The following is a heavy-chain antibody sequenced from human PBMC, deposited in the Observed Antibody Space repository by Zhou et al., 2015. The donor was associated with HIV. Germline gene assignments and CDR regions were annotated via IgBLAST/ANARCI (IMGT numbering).Heavy chain of an antibody. CDR2: IIPIFGTA. J-gene: IGHJ6*02. D-gene: IGHD6-13*01. CDR1: GGTFSSYA. V-gene: IGHV1-69*12. CDR3: ARGGPYSSSQVGYYYYYGMDV. Sequence: QVQLVQSGAEVKKPGSSVKVSCKASGGTFSSYAISWVRQAPGQGLEWMGGIIPIFGTANYAQKFQGRVTITADESTSTAYMELSSLRSEDTAVYYCARGGPYSSSQVGYYYYYGMDVWGQGTTVTVSS.